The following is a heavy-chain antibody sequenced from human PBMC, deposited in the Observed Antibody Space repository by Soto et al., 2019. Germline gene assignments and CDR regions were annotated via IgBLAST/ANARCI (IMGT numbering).Heavy chain of an antibody. D-gene: IGHD2-15*01. CDR1: GGTFSSYA. J-gene: IGHJ3*02. V-gene: IGHV1-69*13. CDR3: ARDAQTHCSGGSCYWDAFDI. Sequence: SVKVSCKASGGTFSSYAISWVRQAPGQGLEWMGGIIPIFGTANYAQKFQGRVTITADESTSTAYIELSSLRSEDTAVYYCARDAQTHCSGGSCYWDAFDIWGQGTMVTVSS. CDR2: IIPIFGTA.